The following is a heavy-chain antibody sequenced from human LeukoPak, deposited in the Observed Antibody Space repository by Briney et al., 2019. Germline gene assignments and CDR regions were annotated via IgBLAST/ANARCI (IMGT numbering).Heavy chain of an antibody. CDR3: GRRVTGSFDF. J-gene: IGHJ4*02. Sequence: GGSLRLSCAASGFTFSSYGMHWVRQAPGKGLEWVAVISYDGSNKYYADSVKGRFTISRDSSKNTLYLQMNSLRPEDTAVYYCGRRVTGSFDFWGQGTLVTVSS. D-gene: IGHD1-1*01. CDR1: GFTFSSYG. CDR2: ISYDGSNK. V-gene: IGHV3-30*03.